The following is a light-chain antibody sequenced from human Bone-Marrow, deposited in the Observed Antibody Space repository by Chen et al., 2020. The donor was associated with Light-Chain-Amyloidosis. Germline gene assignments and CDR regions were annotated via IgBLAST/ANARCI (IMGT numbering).Light chain of an antibody. V-gene: IGLV1-47*01. CDR1: SSNIGSNY. Sequence: SVLTQPPSASGTPGQRGTLSCSGSSSNIGSNYVYWYQQLPGTAPKLLIYRNNQRPSGVPDRFSGSKSGTSASLAISGLRSEDEADYYCAAWDDSLSGWVFGGGTKLTVL. J-gene: IGLJ3*02. CDR3: AAWDDSLSGWV. CDR2: RNN.